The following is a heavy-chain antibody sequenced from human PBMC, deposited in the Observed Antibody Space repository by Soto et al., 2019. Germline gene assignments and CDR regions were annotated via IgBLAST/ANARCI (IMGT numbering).Heavy chain of an antibody. CDR1: GGSFSGYY. D-gene: IGHD3-16*01. J-gene: IGHJ6*03. CDR2: INHSGST. V-gene: IGHV4-34*01. Sequence: SETLSLTCAVYGGSFSGYYWSWIRQPPGKGLEWIGEINHSGSTNYNPSLKSRVTISVDTSKNQFSLKLSSVTAADTAVYYCARGRGGVTFGGAYYYYYYYMDVWGKGTTVTVSS. CDR3: ARGRGGVTFGGAYYYYYYYMDV.